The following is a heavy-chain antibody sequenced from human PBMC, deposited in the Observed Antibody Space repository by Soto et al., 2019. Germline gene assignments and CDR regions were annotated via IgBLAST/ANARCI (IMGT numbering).Heavy chain of an antibody. CDR3: ARDTAMGHRFDY. CDR2: IYYSGST. D-gene: IGHD5-18*01. CDR1: GGSICSYY. J-gene: IGHJ4*02. Sequence: ASETLSLTCTVSGGSICSYYWSWIRQPPGKGLEWIGYIYYSGSTYYNPSLKSRVTISVDTSKNQFSLKLSSVTAADTAVYYCARDTAMGHRFDYWGQGTLVTVSS. V-gene: IGHV4-59*12.